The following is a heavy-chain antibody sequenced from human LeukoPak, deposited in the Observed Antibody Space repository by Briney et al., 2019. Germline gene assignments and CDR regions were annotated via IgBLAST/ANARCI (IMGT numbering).Heavy chain of an antibody. CDR2: TYNTYT. CDR1: GYTSTTYG. V-gene: IGHV1-18*01. Sequence: ASVKVSCKTSGYTSTTYGLSWVRQAPGQGVEWMGWTYNTYTHYAETLRDRLTMTRDMSTSTVYMELSSLRSEDTAVYYCARVEMATNARIYFDYWGQGTLVTVSS. D-gene: IGHD5-24*01. CDR3: ARVEMATNARIYFDY. J-gene: IGHJ4*02.